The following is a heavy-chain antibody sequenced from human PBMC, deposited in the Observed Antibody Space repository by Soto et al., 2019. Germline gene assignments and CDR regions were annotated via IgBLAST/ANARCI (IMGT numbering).Heavy chain of an antibody. Sequence: ASAKVSCKASGYTFTGYYMHWVRQAPGQGLEWMGWINPNSGGTNYAQKFQGRVTMTRDTSISTAYMELSRLRSDDTAVYYCARRALRGYSSMNWFDPWGQGTLVTV. CDR3: ARRALRGYSSMNWFDP. J-gene: IGHJ5*02. V-gene: IGHV1-2*02. CDR2: INPNSGGT. CDR1: GYTFTGYY. D-gene: IGHD5-18*01.